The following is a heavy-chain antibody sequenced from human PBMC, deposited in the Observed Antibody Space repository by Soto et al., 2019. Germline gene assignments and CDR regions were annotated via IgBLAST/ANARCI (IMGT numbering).Heavy chain of an antibody. CDR1: GGSISSYY. D-gene: IGHD2-21*02. J-gene: IGHJ6*03. CDR3: ARQWGDHADYYYYMDV. CDR2: IYYSGST. Sequence: SETLSLTCTVSGGSISSYYWSWIRQPPGKGLEWIGYIYYSGSTNYNPSLKSRVTISVDTSKNQFSLKLSSVTAADTAVYYCARQWGDHADYYYYMDVWGKGTTVTVSS. V-gene: IGHV4-59*08.